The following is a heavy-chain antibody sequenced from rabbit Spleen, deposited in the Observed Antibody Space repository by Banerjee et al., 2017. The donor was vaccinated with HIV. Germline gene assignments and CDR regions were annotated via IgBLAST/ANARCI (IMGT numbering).Heavy chain of an antibody. CDR2: IDTGSSGFT. CDR3: ARDTSSSFSSYGMDL. Sequence: QSLEESGGDLVKPGASLTLTCPASGVSFSISSYMCWVRQAPGKGLEWIACIDTGSSGFTYFASWAKGRFTVSKTSSTTVTLHMTSLTAADTATYFCARDTSSSFSSYGMDLWGPGTLVTVS. D-gene: IGHD1-1*01. V-gene: IGHV1S40*01. J-gene: IGHJ6*01. CDR1: GVSFSISSY.